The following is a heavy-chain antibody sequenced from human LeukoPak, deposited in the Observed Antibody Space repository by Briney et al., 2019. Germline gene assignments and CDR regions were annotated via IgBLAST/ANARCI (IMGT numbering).Heavy chain of an antibody. CDR1: GYTFTGYY. D-gene: IGHD3-10*01. CDR2: INPNSGGT. CDR3: ARERYRFGELLYDY. V-gene: IGHV1-2*02. J-gene: IGHJ4*02. Sequence: GASVKVSCKASGYTFTGYYMHWVRQAPGQGLEWMGWINPNSGGTNYAQKFQGRVTMTRDTSISTAYMELSRLRSDDTAVYYCARERYRFGELLYDYWGQGTLVTVSS.